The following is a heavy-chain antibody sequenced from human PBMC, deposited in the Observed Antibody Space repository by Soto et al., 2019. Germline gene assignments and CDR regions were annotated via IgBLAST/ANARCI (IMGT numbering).Heavy chain of an antibody. CDR2: IYYSGST. D-gene: IGHD3-22*01. Sequence: QVQLQESGPGLVKPSQTLSLTCTVSGGSISSGGYYWSWIRQHPGKGLEWIGYIYYSGSTYYNPSLRSRVTMSVDTSKNQVSRKLSSVTAADTAVYYCARAGNYYDSSGYYVGYWGQGTLVTVSS. CDR1: GGSISSGGYY. V-gene: IGHV4-31*03. J-gene: IGHJ4*02. CDR3: ARAGNYYDSSGYYVGY.